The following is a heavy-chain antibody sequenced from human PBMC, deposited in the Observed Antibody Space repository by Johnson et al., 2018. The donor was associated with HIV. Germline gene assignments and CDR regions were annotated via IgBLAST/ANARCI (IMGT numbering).Heavy chain of an antibody. CDR3: AKIAVAGTYHDAFDI. J-gene: IGHJ3*02. CDR2: IYSGGST. D-gene: IGHD6-19*01. V-gene: IGHV3-66*02. CDR1: GFTVSSNY. Sequence: VQLVESGGGLVQPGGSLRLSCAASGFTVSSNYMSWVRQAPGKGLEWVSVIYSGGSTYYADSVKGRFTISRDNSKNTLYLQMNSLRAEDTAVYYCAKIAVAGTYHDAFDIWGQGTMVTVSS.